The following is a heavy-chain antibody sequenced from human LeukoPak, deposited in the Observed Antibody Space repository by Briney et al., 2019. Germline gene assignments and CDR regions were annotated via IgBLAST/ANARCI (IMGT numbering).Heavy chain of an antibody. D-gene: IGHD3-10*01. CDR2: IWYDGSNK. CDR1: GFTFSSYG. J-gene: IGHJ4*02. V-gene: IGHV3-33*01. CDR3: ARGHVPGSDRHWDY. Sequence: VGSLRLSCAASGFTFSSYGMHWVRQAPGKGLEWVAVIWYDGSNKYYADSVKGRFTISRDNSKNTLYLQMNSLRAEDTAVYYCARGHVPGSDRHWDYWGQGILVTVSS.